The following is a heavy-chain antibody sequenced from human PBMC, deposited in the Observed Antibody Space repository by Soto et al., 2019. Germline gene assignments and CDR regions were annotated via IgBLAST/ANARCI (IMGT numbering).Heavy chain of an antibody. J-gene: IGHJ2*01. CDR1: GGSFSPYF. V-gene: IGHV4-34*01. CDR3: ARLASGWQYYYCDF. CDR2: INHSGST. D-gene: IGHD6-19*01. Sequence: QVQLQQWGAGLLKPSETLSLTCAVYGGSFSPYFWSWIRQPPGNGLEWIGEINHSGSTNYNPSLTRRASLSVDTSKNQVSLLLTSVTAADTAVYYCARLASGWQYYYCDFLGRGTPVTISS.